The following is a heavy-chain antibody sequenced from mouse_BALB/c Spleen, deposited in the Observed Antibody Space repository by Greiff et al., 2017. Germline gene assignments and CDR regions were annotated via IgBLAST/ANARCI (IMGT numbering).Heavy chain of an antibody. V-gene: IGHV14-3*02. CDR3: ARATGTD. J-gene: IGHJ2*01. D-gene: IGHD4-1*02. Sequence: VQLKQSGAELVKPGASVKLSCTASGFNIKDTYMHWVKQRPEQGLEWIGRIDPANGNTKYDPKFQGKATITADTSSNTAYLQHSSLTSEDTAVYYCARATGTDWGQGTTLTVSS. CDR1: GFNIKDTY. CDR2: IDPANGNT.